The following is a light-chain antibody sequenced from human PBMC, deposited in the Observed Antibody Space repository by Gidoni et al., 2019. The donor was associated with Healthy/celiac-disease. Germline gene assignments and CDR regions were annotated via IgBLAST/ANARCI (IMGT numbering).Light chain of an antibody. CDR1: SSDVGGYNY. V-gene: IGLV2-8*01. CDR2: EVS. CDR3: SSYAGSNNV. J-gene: IGLJ1*01. Sequence: QSALTQPPSASGSPGQSVTISCTGTSSDVGGYNYVSWYQQHPGKAPKLLIYEVSKRPSGVPDRFSGSKYGNTASLTVSGLQAEDDADYYCSSYAGSNNVFGTGTKVTVL.